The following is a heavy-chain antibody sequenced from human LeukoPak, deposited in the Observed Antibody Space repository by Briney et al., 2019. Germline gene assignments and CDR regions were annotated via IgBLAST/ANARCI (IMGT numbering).Heavy chain of an antibody. D-gene: IGHD2-15*01. CDR2: ISAYNGNT. V-gene: IGHV1-18*01. J-gene: IGHJ5*02. CDR1: GYTFTSYG. Sequence: GASVKVSCKASGYTFTSYGISWVRQAPGQGLEWMGWISAYNGNTNYAQKLQGRVTMTTDTSTSTAYMELRSLRSDDTAVYYCARSSVVGYCSGGSCYSKWFDPWGQGTLVTVPS. CDR3: ARSSVVGYCSGGSCYSKWFDP.